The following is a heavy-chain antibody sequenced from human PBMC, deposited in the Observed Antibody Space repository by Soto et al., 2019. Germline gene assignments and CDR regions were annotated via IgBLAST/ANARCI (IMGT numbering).Heavy chain of an antibody. D-gene: IGHD3-22*01. Sequence: SETLSLTXTVSGGSIRSYYWSWIRQPPGKGLEWIGYIYYSGSTNYNPSLKSRVTISVDTSKNQFSLKLSSVTAADTAVYYCTTPTYYYDSSGYYVFDYWGQGTLVTVSS. V-gene: IGHV4-59*01. CDR1: GGSIRSYY. J-gene: IGHJ4*02. CDR2: IYYSGST. CDR3: TTPTYYYDSSGYYVFDY.